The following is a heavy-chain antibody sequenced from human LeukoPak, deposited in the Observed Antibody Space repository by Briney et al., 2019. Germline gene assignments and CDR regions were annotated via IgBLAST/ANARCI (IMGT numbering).Heavy chain of an antibody. V-gene: IGHV1-18*04. D-gene: IGHD3-9*01. CDR2: ISAYNGNT. CDR3: ARARRGTIPLKVIGWFDP. Sequence: ASVKVSCKASGYTFTGYYMHWVRQAPGQGLEWMGWISAYNGNTNYAQKLQGRVTMTTDTSTSTAYMELRSLRSDDTAVYYCARARRGTIPLKVIGWFDPWGQGTLVTVSS. CDR1: GYTFTGYY. J-gene: IGHJ5*02.